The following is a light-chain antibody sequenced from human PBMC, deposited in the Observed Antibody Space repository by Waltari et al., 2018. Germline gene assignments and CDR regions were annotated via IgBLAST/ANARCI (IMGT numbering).Light chain of an antibody. CDR1: SSDVGAYNY. CDR2: DVS. CDR3: SSYTSGSTRWV. J-gene: IGLJ3*02. Sequence: QSALTQPASVSGSPGQSITISCTGTSSDVGAYNYVSWYQQHPGTAPKLMIYDVSNLRAGVSDRFSGSKSGNTASLTISGLQAEDEAYYYCSSYTSGSTRWVFGGGTKLTVL. V-gene: IGLV2-14*03.